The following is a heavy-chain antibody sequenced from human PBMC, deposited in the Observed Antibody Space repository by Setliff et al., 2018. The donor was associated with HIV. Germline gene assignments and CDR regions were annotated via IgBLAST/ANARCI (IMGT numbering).Heavy chain of an antibody. CDR3: ARGWGHDGFDF. J-gene: IGHJ3*01. Sequence: PSETLSLTCAVYGGSFSGYDWSWIRQPPGKGLEWIGEINHSGSTNYNPSLKSRVTISVDTSKNQFFLKLSSVNAADTAVYYCARGWGHDGFDFWGQGTMVTVSS. V-gene: IGHV4-34*01. D-gene: IGHD7-27*01. CDR1: GGSFSGYD. CDR2: INHSGST.